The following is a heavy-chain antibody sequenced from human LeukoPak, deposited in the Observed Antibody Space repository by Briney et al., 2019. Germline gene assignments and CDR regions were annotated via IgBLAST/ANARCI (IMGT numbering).Heavy chain of an antibody. D-gene: IGHD6-13*01. CDR3: AKLGSSTWSYYYYGMDV. Sequence: PGGSLRLSCAASGFTFSSYAMTWVRQAPGKGLEWVSAISGSGGSTYYADSVKGRFTISRDNSKNTLYLQMNSLRAEGTAIYYCAKLGSSTWSYYYYGMDVWGQGTTVTVSS. V-gene: IGHV3-23*01. CDR1: GFTFSSYA. CDR2: ISGSGGST. J-gene: IGHJ6*02.